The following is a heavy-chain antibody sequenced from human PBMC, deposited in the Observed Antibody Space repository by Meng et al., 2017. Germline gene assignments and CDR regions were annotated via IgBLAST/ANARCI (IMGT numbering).Heavy chain of an antibody. Sequence: QVQLLQWGAGLLKTSESLSLTCAGYGGLFSGYYWSWTRQPPGKGLEWIGEINHSGSTNYNPSLKSRVTISVDTSKNQFSLKLSSVTAADTAVYYCARGSAARPPYYFDYWGQGTLVTVSS. CDR3: ARGSAARPPYYFDY. CDR2: INHSGST. V-gene: IGHV4-34*01. CDR1: GGLFSGYY. J-gene: IGHJ4*02. D-gene: IGHD6-6*01.